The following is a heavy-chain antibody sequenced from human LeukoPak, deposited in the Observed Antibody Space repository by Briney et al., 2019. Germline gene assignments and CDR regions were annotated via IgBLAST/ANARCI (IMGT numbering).Heavy chain of an antibody. D-gene: IGHD3-10*01. Sequence: GASVKVSCKASGYTFTSYGSSWVRQAPGQGLEGMVWINADNGNTRYAQKLQGRVTMPTDTSTTTAYMDLRSLRSDDTAVYYCARDADGSGTLLDYWGQGTLVTVSS. CDR1: GYTFTSYG. J-gene: IGHJ4*02. V-gene: IGHV1-18*01. CDR3: ARDADGSGTLLDY. CDR2: INADNGNT.